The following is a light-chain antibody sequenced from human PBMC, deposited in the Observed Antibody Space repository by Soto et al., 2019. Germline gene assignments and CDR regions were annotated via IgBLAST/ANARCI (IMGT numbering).Light chain of an antibody. Sequence: QSVLTQPASVSGSPGQSITIFCTGSSSDFSAYNYVSWYQQHPGKAPKLMIYEVSNRPSGVSNRFSGSKSGNTASLTISGLQAEDEADYYCSSYTSSSTLYVFGTGTKAPS. J-gene: IGLJ1*01. CDR2: EVS. CDR1: SSDFSAYNY. CDR3: SSYTSSSTLYV. V-gene: IGLV2-14*01.